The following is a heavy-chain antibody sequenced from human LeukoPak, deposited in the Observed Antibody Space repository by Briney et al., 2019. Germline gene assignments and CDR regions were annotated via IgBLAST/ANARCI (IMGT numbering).Heavy chain of an antibody. D-gene: IGHD6-19*01. Sequence: SETLSLTCTVSGGSISSYYWSWFRQVPGKGLEWIGYIYYSGSTNYNPSLKSRVTISVDTSKNQFSLKVNSVTAADTAVYYCARGLAGYSGGDDAFDIWGQGTMVTVSS. CDR3: ARGLAGYSGGDDAFDI. V-gene: IGHV4-59*01. J-gene: IGHJ3*02. CDR2: IYYSGST. CDR1: GGSISSYY.